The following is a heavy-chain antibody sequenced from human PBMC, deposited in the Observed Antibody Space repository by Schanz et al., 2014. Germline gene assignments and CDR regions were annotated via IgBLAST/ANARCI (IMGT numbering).Heavy chain of an antibody. CDR1: GYTFTSYY. CDR3: ARGPSTGAFDI. CDR2: INPSVGNT. V-gene: IGHV1-46*03. Sequence: QVQLVQSGAEVKKPGASVKVSCKASGYTFTSYYIHWFRQAPGQGLEWMGLINPSVGNTNYAQKFRGRVTMTRDTSTSTVYMELSSLRSEDTAVYFCARGPSTGAFDIWGQWTMVTVSS. J-gene: IGHJ3*02.